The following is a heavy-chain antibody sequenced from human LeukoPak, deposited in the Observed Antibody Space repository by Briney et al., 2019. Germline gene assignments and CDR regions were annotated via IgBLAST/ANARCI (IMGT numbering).Heavy chain of an antibody. CDR2: ISTSSGTI. CDR3: ARDRGYCSGGSCYTYYFDY. D-gene: IGHD2-15*01. CDR1: GFTFSSYS. V-gene: IGHV3-48*02. J-gene: IGHJ4*02. Sequence: GGSLRLSCAASGFTFSSYSMNWVRQAPGKGLEWVSYISTSSGTIYYADSVKGRFTISRDNAKNSLYLHMNSLRDEDTAVYYCARDRGYCSGGSCYTYYFDYWGQGTLVTVSS.